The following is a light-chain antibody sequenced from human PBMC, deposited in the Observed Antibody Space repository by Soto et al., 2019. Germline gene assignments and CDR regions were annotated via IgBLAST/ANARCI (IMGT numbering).Light chain of an antibody. V-gene: IGKV1-39*01. J-gene: IGKJ4*01. CDR3: PQSYSTLLT. CDR2: AAS. Sequence: DIQMTQSPSSLSASVGDRVTITCRASQSISSYLNWYQQKPVKAPKLLIYAASSLQSGGPSRFSGSGSGTDFTRTISSLQTEDFATYYGPQSYSTLLTFGGGTKVEIK. CDR1: QSISSY.